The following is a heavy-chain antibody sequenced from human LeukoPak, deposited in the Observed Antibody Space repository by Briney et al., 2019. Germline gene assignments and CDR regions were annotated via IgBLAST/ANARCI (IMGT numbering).Heavy chain of an antibody. CDR2: ISNTGSTM. Sequence: GGSLRLSCAVSGFTFSDYYMFWIRQAPGKGPEWISYISNTGSTMYYADSVKGRFTISRDNGKNSLYLQMNSLRAEDTAVYYCARDALGSYDYWGQGTLVTVSS. CDR3: ARDALGSYDY. D-gene: IGHD3-10*01. J-gene: IGHJ4*02. V-gene: IGHV3-11*01. CDR1: GFTFSDYY.